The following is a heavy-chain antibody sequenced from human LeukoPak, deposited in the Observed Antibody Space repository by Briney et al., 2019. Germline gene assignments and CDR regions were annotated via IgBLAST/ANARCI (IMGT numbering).Heavy chain of an antibody. CDR2: IYYSGST. Sequence: SETLSLTCTVSGGSISSYYWSWIRQPPGKGLEWTGYIYYSGSTNYNPSLKSRVTISVDTSKNQFSLKLSSVTAADTAVYYCARGVVNYDSSGYYFNHFDYWGQGTLVTVSS. D-gene: IGHD3-22*01. V-gene: IGHV4-59*01. CDR3: ARGVVNYDSSGYYFNHFDY. CDR1: GGSISSYY. J-gene: IGHJ4*02.